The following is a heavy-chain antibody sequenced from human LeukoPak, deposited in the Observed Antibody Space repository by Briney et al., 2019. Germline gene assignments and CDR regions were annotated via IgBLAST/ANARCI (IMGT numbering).Heavy chain of an antibody. CDR1: GFTFSSSA. J-gene: IGHJ4*02. CDR2: IVVGSGNT. CDR3: AAIPYYDILTGYYMVDY. D-gene: IGHD3-9*01. Sequence: GASVKVSCKASGFTFSSSAMQWVRQARGQRLEWIGWIVVGSGNTNYAQRFQERVTITRGMSTSTAYMELSSLRSEDTAVYYCAAIPYYDILTGYYMVDYWGQGTLVTVSS. V-gene: IGHV1-58*02.